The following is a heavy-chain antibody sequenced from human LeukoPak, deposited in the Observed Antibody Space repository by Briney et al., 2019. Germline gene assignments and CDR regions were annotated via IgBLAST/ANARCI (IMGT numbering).Heavy chain of an antibody. CDR3: ARDKIVGATKNDY. J-gene: IGHJ4*02. D-gene: IGHD1-26*01. V-gene: IGHV3-7*03. CDR1: GIDFNVYE. CDR2: IKQDGSEK. Sequence: GGSLRLSCVASGIDFNVYEFHWVRQAPGKRLEWVANIKQDGSEKYYVDSVKGRFTISRDNAQNSLYLHMNSLRAEDTAVYYCARDKIVGATKNDYWGQGILVTVSS.